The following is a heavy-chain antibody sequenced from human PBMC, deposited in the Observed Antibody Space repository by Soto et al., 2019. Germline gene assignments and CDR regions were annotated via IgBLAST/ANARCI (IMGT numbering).Heavy chain of an antibody. J-gene: IGHJ5*02. CDR1: GYNFGNYW. CDR3: ARRRYFDPLFDP. CDR2: TYPDDSQT. V-gene: IGHV5-51*01. Sequence: PGESKKISYQASGYNFGNYWIGCVRQISGKGLEWMGITYPDDSQTLYSPSFQGQVTISVDKSISTVYLQWSSLKASDTATYYCARRRYFDPLFDPWGQGTLVTVSS. D-gene: IGHD3-9*01.